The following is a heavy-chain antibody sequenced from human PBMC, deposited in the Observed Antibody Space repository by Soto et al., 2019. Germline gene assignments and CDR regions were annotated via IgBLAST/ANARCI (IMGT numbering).Heavy chain of an antibody. CDR2: IYPGDSDT. CDR1: GYSFTSYW. CDR3: ARTYYDSDGGYYYYGMDV. Sequence: PGESLKISCKDSGYSFTSYWIGWVRQMPGKGLEWMGIIYPGDSDTRYSPSFQGQVTISADKSISTAYLQWSSLKASDTAMYYCARTYYDSDGGYYYYGMDVWGQGTTVTVSS. V-gene: IGHV5-51*01. D-gene: IGHD3-22*01. J-gene: IGHJ6*02.